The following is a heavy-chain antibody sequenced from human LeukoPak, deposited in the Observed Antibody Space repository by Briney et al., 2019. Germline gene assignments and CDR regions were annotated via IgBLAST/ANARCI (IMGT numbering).Heavy chain of an antibody. D-gene: IGHD2-2*01. CDR2: ISYDGNNK. CDR3: AKEEGSTSVIWFDP. J-gene: IGHJ5*02. Sequence: GRSLRLSCAASGFTFSTYGMHWVRQAPGRGLEWVAFISYDGNNKYYTDSVKGRFTISRDSSKNTLYLQMNSLRFEDTAVYYCAKEEGSTSVIWFDPWGQGTLVTVSS. CDR1: GFTFSTYG. V-gene: IGHV3-30*18.